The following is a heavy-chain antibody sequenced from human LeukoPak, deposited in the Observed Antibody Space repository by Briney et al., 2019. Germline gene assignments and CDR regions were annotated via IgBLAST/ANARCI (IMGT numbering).Heavy chain of an antibody. D-gene: IGHD3-22*01. CDR1: GGSLSSIYYY. Sequence: LSLTCTVSGGSLSSIYYYLGWIRQPPGKGLEWVSYISSSGSTIYYADSVKGRFTISRDNARNSLYLQMNSLRAEDTAVYYCARDNYDSSGPYYFDYWGQGTLVTVSS. J-gene: IGHJ4*02. CDR2: ISSSGSTI. CDR3: ARDNYDSSGPYYFDY. V-gene: IGHV3-11*04.